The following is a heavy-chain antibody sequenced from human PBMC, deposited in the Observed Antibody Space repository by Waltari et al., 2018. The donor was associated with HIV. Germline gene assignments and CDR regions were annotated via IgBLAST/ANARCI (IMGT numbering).Heavy chain of an antibody. V-gene: IGHV4-39*01. CDR1: GGPLSSHRSY. D-gene: IGHD2-15*01. J-gene: IGHJ5*02. Sequence: QLQLQESGPGLVRPSETLSLTCHVSGGPLSSHRSYWDWIRQPPGKGLEWIGSIFYSGTSKYTPSLESRVTISVDTAKKQLSLRVTSVTAADTALYYCARGYCSDDDCYPAGPWGQGTLVIVSS. CDR3: ARGYCSDDDCYPAGP. CDR2: IFYSGTS.